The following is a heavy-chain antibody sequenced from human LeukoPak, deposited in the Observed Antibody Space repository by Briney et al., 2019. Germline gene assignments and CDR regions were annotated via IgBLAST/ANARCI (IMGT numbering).Heavy chain of an antibody. J-gene: IGHJ4*02. CDR2: IHYSGST. D-gene: IGHD3-16*01. Sequence: KTSETLSLTCTVSGGSISTYYWSWVRQSPGKGLEWIGYIHYSGSTSYNPSLKSRVATSVDTSKNQFSLMLSSVTAADTAVYYCARRALGGDGFDYWGQGTLVTVSS. CDR3: ARRALGGDGFDY. V-gene: IGHV4-59*08. CDR1: GGSISTYY.